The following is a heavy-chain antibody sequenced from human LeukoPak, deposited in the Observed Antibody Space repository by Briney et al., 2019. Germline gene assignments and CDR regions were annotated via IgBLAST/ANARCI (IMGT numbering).Heavy chain of an antibody. J-gene: IGHJ4*02. D-gene: IGHD3-16*02. V-gene: IGHV1-2*02. CDR1: GYTFTGYY. CDR3: ARVWHDYVWGSYRPTTEYYFDY. CDR2: INPNSGGT. Sequence: ASVKVSCKASGYTFTGYYMHWVRQAPGRGLEWMGWINPNSGGTNYAQKFQGRVTMTRDTSISTAYMELSRLRSDDTAVYYCARVWHDYVWGSYRPTTEYYFDYWGQGTLVTVSS.